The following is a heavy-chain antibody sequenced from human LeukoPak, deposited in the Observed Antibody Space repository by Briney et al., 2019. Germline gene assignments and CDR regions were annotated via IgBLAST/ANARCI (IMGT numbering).Heavy chain of an antibody. J-gene: IGHJ4*02. CDR2: IYHSGST. Sequence: SGTLSLTCAVSGGSIASSYWWAWVRQPPGKGLEWIGEIYHSGSTNYNPSLRSRVTISVDKSDNQFSLKLNSMTAADTAVYYCARNAGNSDVDYWGQGTLVTVSS. V-gene: IGHV4-4*02. CDR1: GGSIASSYW. D-gene: IGHD4-23*01. CDR3: ARNAGNSDVDY.